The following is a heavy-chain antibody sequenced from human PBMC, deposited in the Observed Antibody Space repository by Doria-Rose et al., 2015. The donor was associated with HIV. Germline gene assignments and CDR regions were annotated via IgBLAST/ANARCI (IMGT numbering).Heavy chain of an antibody. CDR2: ISSTSAYI. CDR3: ATGVTLDY. D-gene: IGHD3-10*01. Sequence: VQLVQSGGGLVRPGGSLRLSCATSGFTFSSHRINWVRQAPAKGLEWVSSISSTSAYIHYADSVKCRFTLSRNNARNSLYLQMDSLRAEDTAIYYCATGVTLDYWGQGTLVTVSS. V-gene: IGHV3-21*01. J-gene: IGHJ4*02. CDR1: GFTFSSHR.